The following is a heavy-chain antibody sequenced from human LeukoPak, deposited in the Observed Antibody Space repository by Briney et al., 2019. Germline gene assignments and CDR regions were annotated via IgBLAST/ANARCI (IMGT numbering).Heavy chain of an antibody. J-gene: IGHJ5*02. CDR2: IYYSGST. V-gene: IGHV4-59*01. CDR1: GGSFSGYY. CDR3: ARDPGDYGSGSYYP. Sequence: SETLSLTCAVYGGSFSGYYWSWIRQPPGKGLEWIGYIYYSGSTNYNPSLKSRVTISVDTSKNQFSLKLSSVTAADTAVYYCARDPGDYGSGSYYPWGQGTLVTVSS. D-gene: IGHD3-10*01.